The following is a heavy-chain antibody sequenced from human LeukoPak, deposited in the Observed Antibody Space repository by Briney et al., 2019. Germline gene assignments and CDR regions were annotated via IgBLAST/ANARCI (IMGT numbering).Heavy chain of an antibody. CDR2: IYYSGST. Sequence: SETLSLTCTVSGGSISSGSYYWSWIRQPPGKGLEWIGYIYYSGSTNYNPSLKSRVTISVDTSKNQFSLKLSSVTAADTAVYYCAAYDWGAWFDPWGQGTLVTVSS. CDR3: AAYDWGAWFDP. V-gene: IGHV4-61*01. J-gene: IGHJ5*02. D-gene: IGHD3-16*01. CDR1: GGSISSGSYY.